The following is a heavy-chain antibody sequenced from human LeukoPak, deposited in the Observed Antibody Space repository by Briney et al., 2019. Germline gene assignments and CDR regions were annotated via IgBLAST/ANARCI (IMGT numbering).Heavy chain of an antibody. V-gene: IGHV4-34*01. CDR2: INHSGST. Sequence: PPETLSLTCAVYGGSFSGYYWSWIRQPPGKGLEWIGEINHSGSTNYNPSLKSRVTISVDTSKNQFSLKLSSVTAADTAVYYCARLGLSIAVAGTVSWFDPWGQGTLVTVSS. D-gene: IGHD6-19*01. CDR1: GGSFSGYY. CDR3: ARLGLSIAVAGTVSWFDP. J-gene: IGHJ5*02.